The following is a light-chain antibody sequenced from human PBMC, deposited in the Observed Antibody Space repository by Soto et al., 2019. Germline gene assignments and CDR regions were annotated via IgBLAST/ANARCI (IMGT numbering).Light chain of an antibody. J-gene: IGKJ5*01. CDR2: GAS. CDR3: QHYHNWPIT. CDR1: QRVSSSY. Sequence: EIVMTKTPGTLALSPGERATRSCRVAQRVSSSYFAWYQQKPGQAPRLLIYGASSRATGIPDRFSGSGSGTDFTLTISGLQSEDFAVYSCQHYHNWPITFGQGTRPEI. V-gene: IGKV3-20*01.